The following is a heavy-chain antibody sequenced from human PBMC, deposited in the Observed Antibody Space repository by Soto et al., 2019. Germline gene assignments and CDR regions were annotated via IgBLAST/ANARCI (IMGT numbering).Heavy chain of an antibody. Sequence: GGSLRLSCAASGFTVSSNYMSWVRQAPGKGLEWVSVIYSGGSTYYADSVKGRFNISRDNSKNTLYLQMNSLRAEDTAVYYCARDSYVWGSYRFSDYWGQGT. D-gene: IGHD3-16*02. CDR1: GFTVSSNY. J-gene: IGHJ4*02. CDR2: IYSGGST. CDR3: ARDSYVWGSYRFSDY. V-gene: IGHV3-66*01.